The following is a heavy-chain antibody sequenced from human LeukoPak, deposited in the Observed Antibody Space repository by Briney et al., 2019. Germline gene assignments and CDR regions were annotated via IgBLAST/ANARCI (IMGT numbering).Heavy chain of an antibody. D-gene: IGHD5-24*01. Sequence: SETLSLTCTVSGGSISTSNYYWGWIRQPPGKGLEWIGNIFYSGSTYYSPSLRSRVTISLDTSRNQFSLKLNSVTAADTAVYYCARGMRDGYNSFDYWGQGTLVTVSS. V-gene: IGHV4-39*07. J-gene: IGHJ4*02. CDR1: GGSISTSNYY. CDR3: ARGMRDGYNSFDY. CDR2: IFYSGST.